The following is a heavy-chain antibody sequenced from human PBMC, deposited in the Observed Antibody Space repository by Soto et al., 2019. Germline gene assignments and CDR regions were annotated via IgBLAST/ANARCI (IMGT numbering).Heavy chain of an antibody. Sequence: TLSLTCGVSGGSISSGGYSWSWIRQPPGKGLEWIGYIYHSGTTYYNPSLKSRVAISVDRSKNQFSLKLNSVTAADTAVYYCARGADSSSNYYYYGMDVWGQGTTVTVSS. CDR1: GGSISSGGYS. CDR3: ARGADSSSNYYYYGMDV. CDR2: IYHSGTT. D-gene: IGHD6-6*01. V-gene: IGHV4-30-2*01. J-gene: IGHJ6*02.